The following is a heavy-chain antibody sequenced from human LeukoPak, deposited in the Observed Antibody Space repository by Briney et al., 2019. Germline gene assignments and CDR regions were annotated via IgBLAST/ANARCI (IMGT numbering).Heavy chain of an antibody. CDR2: INHSGST. Sequence: ADTLSLTCAVYGGSFSGYYWSWIRQPPGKRLQWIGEINHSGSTSYNPSLKSRVTISVDTSKNQFSLKLSAVTAADTAVYYCARDGKRYGDYFQYYYYGMDVWGQGTTVTVSS. D-gene: IGHD4-17*01. J-gene: IGHJ6*02. CDR1: GGSFSGYY. CDR3: ARDGKRYGDYFQYYYYGMDV. V-gene: IGHV4-34*01.